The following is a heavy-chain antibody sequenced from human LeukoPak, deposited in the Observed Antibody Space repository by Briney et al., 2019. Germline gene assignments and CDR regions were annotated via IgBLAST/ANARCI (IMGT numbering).Heavy chain of an antibody. J-gene: IGHJ6*03. D-gene: IGHD2/OR15-2a*01. CDR3: ASLVTANPGYYYYMDV. V-gene: IGHV1-18*01. CDR1: GYTFSNYG. CDR2: ISAYNGKT. Sequence: ASVTVSCTASGYTFSNYGISWVRQAPGQGLEWMGWISAYNGKTKYEQRVQGRVTMTADTSTRKAYMELRSLRSEDTAVYYCASLVTANPGYYYYMDVWGKGTTVTVSS.